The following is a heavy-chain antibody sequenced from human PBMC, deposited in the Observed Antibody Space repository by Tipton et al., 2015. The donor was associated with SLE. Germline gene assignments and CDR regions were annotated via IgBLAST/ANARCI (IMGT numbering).Heavy chain of an antibody. D-gene: IGHD3-22*01. CDR3: ARSTLGIVVVFDY. CDR1: GGSISSSSYY. V-gene: IGHV4-39*07. Sequence: TLSLTCTVSGGSISSSSYYWGWIRQPPGKGLEWIGEINHSGSTNYNPSLKSRVTISVDTSKNQFSLKLSSVTAADTAVYYCARSTLGIVVVFDYWGQGTLVTVSS. J-gene: IGHJ4*02. CDR2: INHSGST.